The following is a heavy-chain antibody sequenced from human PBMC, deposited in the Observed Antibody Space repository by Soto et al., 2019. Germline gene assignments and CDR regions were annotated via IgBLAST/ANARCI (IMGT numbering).Heavy chain of an antibody. J-gene: IGHJ4*02. CDR2: VYHTGST. D-gene: IGHD3-22*01. Sequence: SETLSLTXAVSGGSISSGGYSWSWIRQPPGKGLERVGSVYHTGSTFYNPSLKSRVTISVDRSKSQFSLNLSSVTAADTAVYYCAREYYDSTGYYRFFEYWGQGTLVTVSS. V-gene: IGHV4-30-2*01. CDR1: GGSISSGGYS. CDR3: AREYYDSTGYYRFFEY.